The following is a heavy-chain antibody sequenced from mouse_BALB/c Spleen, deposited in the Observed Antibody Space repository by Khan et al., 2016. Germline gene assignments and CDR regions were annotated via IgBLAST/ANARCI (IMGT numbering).Heavy chain of an antibody. CDR1: GDSINSGY. J-gene: IGHJ2*01. D-gene: IGHD2-2*01. CDR2: ISYSGST. Sequence: EVQLQESGPSLVKPSQTLSLTCSVTGDSINSGYWNWIRKFPGNKLEYIGYISYSGSTYYNPSLKSRISITRATSKNQYYLQLNSMTTEDTATYCCTGYNGYFFNYGGQGTTLTVSS. CDR3: TGYNGYFFNY. V-gene: IGHV3-8*02.